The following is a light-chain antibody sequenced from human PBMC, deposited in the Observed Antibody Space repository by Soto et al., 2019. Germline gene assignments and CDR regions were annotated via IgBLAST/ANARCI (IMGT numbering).Light chain of an antibody. CDR3: QSYDSSLSVVV. CDR2: GNN. Sequence: QSVLTQPPSVSGAPGQRVTISCTGSSSNIGAGYDVHWYQQLPGTAPELLIYGNNNRPSGVPDRFSGSKSGTSASLAITGLQAEDEADYYCQSYDSSLSVVVFGGGTKLTVL. V-gene: IGLV1-40*01. J-gene: IGLJ2*01. CDR1: SSNIGAGYD.